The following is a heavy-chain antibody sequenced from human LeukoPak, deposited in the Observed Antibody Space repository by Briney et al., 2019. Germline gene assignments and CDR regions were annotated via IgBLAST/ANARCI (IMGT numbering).Heavy chain of an antibody. Sequence: GGSLRLSCAASGFTFSSYAMHWVRQAPGKGLEWVAVISYDGSNKYYADSVKGRFTISRDNSKKTLYLQMNSLRAEDTAVYYCAREEYSSSSSPFDYWGQGTLVTVSS. V-gene: IGHV3-30-3*01. D-gene: IGHD6-6*01. CDR2: ISYDGSNK. CDR3: AREEYSSSSSPFDY. CDR1: GFTFSSYA. J-gene: IGHJ4*02.